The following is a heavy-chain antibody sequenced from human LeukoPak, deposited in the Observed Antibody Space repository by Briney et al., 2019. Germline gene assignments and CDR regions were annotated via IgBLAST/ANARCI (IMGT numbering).Heavy chain of an antibody. J-gene: IGHJ6*03. V-gene: IGHV5-51*01. CDR3: ARTGQPSFYRYMDV. Sequence: ESLKISCQGSGYSFSTYWIGWVRQMPGKGLEWMGIIYPGDSDTRYSPSFQGQVTISADKSISTAYLQRSSLKASDTAMYYCARTGQPSFYRYMDVWGKGTTVTVSS. CDR2: IYPGDSDT. D-gene: IGHD1-1*01. CDR1: GYSFSTYW.